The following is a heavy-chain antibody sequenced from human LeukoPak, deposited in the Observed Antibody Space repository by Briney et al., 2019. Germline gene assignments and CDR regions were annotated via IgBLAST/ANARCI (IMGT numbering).Heavy chain of an antibody. V-gene: IGHV3-33*01. CDR3: ARSAANIGFSPLDY. CDR2: IWYDGSNK. J-gene: IGHJ4*02. CDR1: GFTFSSYG. Sequence: GGSLRLSCAASGFTFSSYGMHWVRQAPGKGLEWVAVIWYDGSNKYYADSVKGRFTISRDNSKNTLYLQMNSLRAEDTAVYYCARSAANIGFSPLDYWGQGTLVTVSS. D-gene: IGHD5-18*01.